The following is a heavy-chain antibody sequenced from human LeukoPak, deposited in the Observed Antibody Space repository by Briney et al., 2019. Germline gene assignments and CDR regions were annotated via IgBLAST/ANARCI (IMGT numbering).Heavy chain of an antibody. CDR1: GYTFTSYD. D-gene: IGHD7-27*01. Sequence: ASVKVSCKASGYTFTSYDINWVRQATEQGLEWLGWMSPNSGNTGYAQKFQGRVTMTRNNSISTAYMELSSLRSEDTAVYYCVRAPPNWGFNYWGQGTLVTVSS. CDR2: MSPNSGNT. V-gene: IGHV1-8*01. CDR3: VRAPPNWGFNY. J-gene: IGHJ4*02.